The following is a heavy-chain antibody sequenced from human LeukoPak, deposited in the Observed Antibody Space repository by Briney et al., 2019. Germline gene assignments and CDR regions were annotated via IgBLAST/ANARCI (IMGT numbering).Heavy chain of an antibody. CDR1: GYTFTSYA. CDR3: ARGGLLSTFYYHYGMDV. CDR2: INTNTGNP. D-gene: IGHD2-15*01. V-gene: IGHV7-4-1*02. J-gene: IGHJ6*02. Sequence: ASVKVSCKASGYTFTSYAMNWVRQAPGQGLEWMGWINTNTGNPTYAQGFTGRFVFSLDTSVSTAYLQISSLKAEDTAVYYCARGGLLSTFYYHYGMDVWGQGTTVIVSS.